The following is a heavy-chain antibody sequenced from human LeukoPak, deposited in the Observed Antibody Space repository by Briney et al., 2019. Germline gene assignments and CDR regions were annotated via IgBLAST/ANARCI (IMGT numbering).Heavy chain of an antibody. CDR1: GYTFTGYY. D-gene: IGHD6-13*01. V-gene: IGHV1-2*02. J-gene: IGHJ5*02. CDR3: ARDRSSRARGNWFDP. Sequence: GGSVKVSCKASGYTFTGYYMHWVRQAPGQGLEWMGWINPNSGGTNYAQKCQGRVTMTRDTSISTAYMELSRLRSDDTAVYYCARDRSSRARGNWFDPWGQGTLVTVSS. CDR2: INPNSGGT.